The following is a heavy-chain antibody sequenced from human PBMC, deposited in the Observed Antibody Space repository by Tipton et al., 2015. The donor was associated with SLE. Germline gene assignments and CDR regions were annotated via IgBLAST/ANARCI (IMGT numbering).Heavy chain of an antibody. CDR1: GSSINSRSYY. D-gene: IGHD6-19*01. V-gene: IGHV4-39*07. J-gene: IGHJ4*02. CDR3: ASSVAVSGIYFDY. Sequence: TLSLTCTVSGSSINSRSYYWGWIRQSPGKGLEYIARIYYSGNTYSNPSHRSRLAISVDTSKNQFSLKLSSVTAADTAMYYCASSVAVSGIYFDYWGQGTLVTVSS. CDR2: IYYSGNT.